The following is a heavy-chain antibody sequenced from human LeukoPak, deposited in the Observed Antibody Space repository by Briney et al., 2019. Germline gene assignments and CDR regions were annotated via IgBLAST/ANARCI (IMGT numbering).Heavy chain of an antibody. CDR2: MNPNSGNT. Sequence: ASVKVSCKASGYTFTSYDINWVRQATGQGLEWMGWMNPNSGNTGYAQKLQGRVTMTRNTSISTAYMELSSLRAEDTAVYYCARDYHDSSGYFYYFDYWGQGTLVTVSS. J-gene: IGHJ4*02. CDR3: ARDYHDSSGYFYYFDY. D-gene: IGHD3-22*01. CDR1: GYTFTSYD. V-gene: IGHV1-8*01.